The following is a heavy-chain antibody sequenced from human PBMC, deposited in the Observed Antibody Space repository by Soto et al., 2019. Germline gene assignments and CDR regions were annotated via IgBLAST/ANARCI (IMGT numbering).Heavy chain of an antibody. D-gene: IGHD3-10*01. CDR3: ARASGAGPIYHFAS. J-gene: IGHJ4*02. CDR1: GFTFSSYW. CDR2: IKQDESER. V-gene: IGHV3-7*01. Sequence: EVQLVESGGGLVQPGGSLRLSCAASGFTFSSYWMSWVRQAPGKGLEWVANIKQDESERYFVDSVKGRFTISRGNAKNPLDLQMTRLRADDSAVYYWARASGAGPIYHFASWGQGTLVTVSS.